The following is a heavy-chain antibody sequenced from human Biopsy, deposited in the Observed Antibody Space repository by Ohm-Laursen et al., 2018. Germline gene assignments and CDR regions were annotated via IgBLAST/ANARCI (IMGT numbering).Heavy chain of an antibody. J-gene: IGHJ5*02. CDR1: GGSIRGSTYY. V-gene: IGHV4-39*01. CDR3: ARHPTGFWFDP. CDR2: VYFSGNT. Sequence: GTLSLTCNVSGGSIRGSTYYWGWIRQTPGKGLEWIGSVYFSGNTYYNPSLGGRVTISVDTSKNQFSLNLTSVTAADTAVYYCARHPTGFWFDPWGQGTLVTVSS.